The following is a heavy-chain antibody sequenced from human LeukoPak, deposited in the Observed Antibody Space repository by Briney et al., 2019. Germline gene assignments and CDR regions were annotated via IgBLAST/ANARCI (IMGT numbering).Heavy chain of an antibody. CDR3: ARVGTQGSNYYYYCMDV. D-gene: IGHD4-11*01. CDR2: IIPIFGTA. CDR1: GGTFSSYA. Sequence: SVKVSCKASGGTFSSYAISWVRQAPGQGLEWMGGIIPIFGTANYAQKFQGRVTITTDESTSTAYMELSSLRSEDTAVYYCARVGTQGSNYYYYCMDVWGKGTTVTVSS. J-gene: IGHJ6*03. V-gene: IGHV1-69*05.